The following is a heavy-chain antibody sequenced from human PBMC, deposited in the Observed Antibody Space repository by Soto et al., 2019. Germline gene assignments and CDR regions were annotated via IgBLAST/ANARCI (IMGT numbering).Heavy chain of an antibody. CDR3: ARAGCDGGSCYTLVGLRYGMDV. V-gene: IGHV3-30-3*01. CDR1: GFILSTYA. CDR2: ISYDGNNT. J-gene: IGHJ6*02. Sequence: QVQLVESGGGVVQPGRSLRLSCAASGFILSTYAMYWVRQAPGKGLEWVAVISYDGNNTYYADSVKGRFTISRDNSKNTLYLQMHSLRAEDTAVYYCARAGCDGGSCYTLVGLRYGMDVWGQGTTVTVSS. D-gene: IGHD2-15*01.